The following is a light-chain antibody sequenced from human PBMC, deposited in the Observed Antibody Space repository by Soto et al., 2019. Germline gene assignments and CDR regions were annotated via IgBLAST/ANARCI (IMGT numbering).Light chain of an antibody. J-gene: IGKJ2*01. V-gene: IGKV1-6*01. Sequence: AIQMTQSPSSLSASVGDRVTITCRASRDIGNDLGWYQQKPGKAPKHLIFAASNLQSGVPSRFSGGGSGTDFTLTISSLQADDFATYYCLQDYNYPYTFGQGTKLEIK. CDR3: LQDYNYPYT. CDR1: RDIGND. CDR2: AAS.